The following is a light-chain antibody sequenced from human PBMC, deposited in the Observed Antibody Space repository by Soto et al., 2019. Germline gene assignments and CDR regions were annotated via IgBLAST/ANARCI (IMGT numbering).Light chain of an antibody. CDR3: QQYGTYTGVT. J-gene: IGKJ3*01. V-gene: IGKV3-20*01. CDR1: QTVSTKY. CDR2: GTS. Sequence: ENVLPQSPGTLSLSPGEIATLSCRASQTVSTKYVAWYQKKPGQAPRHLLYGTSSRATGIPGRFSGSGSGKDFMVTISRLEPEHFAVYYCQQYGTYTGVTFGPETNLDIK.